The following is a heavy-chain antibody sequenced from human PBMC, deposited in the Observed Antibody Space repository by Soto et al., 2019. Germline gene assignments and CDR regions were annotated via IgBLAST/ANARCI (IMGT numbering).Heavy chain of an antibody. CDR2: IYYSGST. D-gene: IGHD5-12*01. J-gene: IGHJ4*02. Sequence: QVQLQESGPGLVKPSQTLSLTCTISGGSISSGGYYWSWIRQHPGKGLEWIGYIYYSGSTYYNPSRKSRVTISVYTSKNQFSLKLRSVTAADTAVYYCARQRDGYNYRYFDYWGQGTLVTVSS. CDR1: GGSISSGGYY. CDR3: ARQRDGYNYRYFDY. V-gene: IGHV4-31*03.